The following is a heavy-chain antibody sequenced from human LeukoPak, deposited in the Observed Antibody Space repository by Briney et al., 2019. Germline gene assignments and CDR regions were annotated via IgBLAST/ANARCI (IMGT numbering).Heavy chain of an antibody. CDR1: GFTFTSYW. D-gene: IGHD6-25*01. CDR3: ARVATWSAGAF. V-gene: IGHV3-7*01. CDR2: INPDGTKK. J-gene: IGHJ4*02. Sequence: GGSLRLSCAASGFTFTSYWMTWVRQAPGKGLEWVANINPDGTKKTYVDSVKGRFTISRDNAENSLHLQMNSLRVEDTAVYYCARVATWSAGAFWGQGTLVTVSS.